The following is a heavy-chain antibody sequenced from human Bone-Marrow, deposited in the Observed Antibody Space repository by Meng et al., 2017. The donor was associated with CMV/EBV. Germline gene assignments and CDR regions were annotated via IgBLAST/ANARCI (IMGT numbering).Heavy chain of an antibody. CDR1: GGTFSSYA. CDR2: IIPILGIA. Sequence: SVKVSCKASGGTFSSYAISWVRQAPGQGLEWMGGIIPILGIANYAQKFQGRVTITTDKSTSTAYMELSSLRSEDTAVYYCARGKPGIVVVPAAILGRVRTHWFDPWGQGTRVTVSS. D-gene: IGHD2-2*01. V-gene: IGHV1-69*10. J-gene: IGHJ5*02. CDR3: ARGKPGIVVVPAAILGRVRTHWFDP.